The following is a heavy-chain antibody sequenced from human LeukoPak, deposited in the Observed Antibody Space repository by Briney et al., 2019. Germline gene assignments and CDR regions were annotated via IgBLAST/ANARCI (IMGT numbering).Heavy chain of an antibody. CDR1: GFTFSDYY. D-gene: IGHD2-15*01. CDR2: ISSSGSTI. J-gene: IGHJ5*02. CDR3: VRDQGCSGGSCYSLDWFDP. V-gene: IGHV3-11*01. Sequence: GGSLRLSCEASGFTFSDYYMSWIRQAPGQGLEWVSYISSSGSTIYYADSVKGRFTISRDNAKNSLYLQMNSLRAEDTAVYYCVRDQGCSGGSCYSLDWFDPWGQGTLVTVSS.